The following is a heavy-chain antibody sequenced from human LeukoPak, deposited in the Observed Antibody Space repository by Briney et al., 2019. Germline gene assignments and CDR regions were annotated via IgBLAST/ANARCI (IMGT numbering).Heavy chain of an antibody. CDR3: ARVDEWAAAPDY. CDR1: GYSFTDYY. Sequence: GASMKVSCKASGYSFTDYYLHWVRQAPGQGLEWMGWINPYSGDTNYAQKFQGRVTMTRDTSISTAYMELSRLRSDDTAVYYCARVDEWAAAPDYWGQGTLVTVSS. D-gene: IGHD2-2*01. J-gene: IGHJ4*02. CDR2: INPYSGDT. V-gene: IGHV1-2*02.